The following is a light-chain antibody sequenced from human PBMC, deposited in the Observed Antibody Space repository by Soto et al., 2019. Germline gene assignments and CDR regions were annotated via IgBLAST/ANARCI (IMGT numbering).Light chain of an antibody. V-gene: IGLV1-40*01. CDR2: GNT. Sequence: QSVLTQPPSVSGAPGQRITISCTGTSSNIGAAYPVHWYQQLPGTAPKLLIFGNTIRPSGVPDRVSGYRSGLAITVLQAEDVADYYCQAYDSSLSDYVFGTGTKVTVL. J-gene: IGLJ1*01. CDR1: SSNIGAAYP. CDR3: QAYDSSLSDYV.